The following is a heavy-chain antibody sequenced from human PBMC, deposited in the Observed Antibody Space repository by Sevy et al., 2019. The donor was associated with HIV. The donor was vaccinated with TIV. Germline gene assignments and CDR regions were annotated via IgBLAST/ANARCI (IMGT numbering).Heavy chain of an antibody. CDR2: INWNGGRA. CDR1: GFIFDDYV. Sequence: GGSLKLSCVGSGFIFDDYVMSWVRQAPGKGLEWVSGINWNGGRAVFADSVKGRFTISRDNAKNSLYLQMNSLRAEDTALYYCARARVARYTSSYNYYYAMDVWGQGTTVTVSS. V-gene: IGHV3-20*04. J-gene: IGHJ6*02. CDR3: ARARVARYTSSYNYYYAMDV. D-gene: IGHD5-18*01.